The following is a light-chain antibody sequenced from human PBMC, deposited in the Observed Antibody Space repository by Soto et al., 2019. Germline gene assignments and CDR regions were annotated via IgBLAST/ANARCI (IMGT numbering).Light chain of an antibody. CDR1: QVIASW. CDR3: QQGTSFPRT. J-gene: IGKJ1*01. Sequence: DIQMPQSPSFLSSSLGDRVTISCRASQVIASWLAWYQQKPGKAPKLLIYAASTLQGGVPSRFSGSGYGTEFTLTISSLQPEDFETYYCQQGTSFPRTFGQGTKIDIK. V-gene: IGKV1-12*01. CDR2: AAS.